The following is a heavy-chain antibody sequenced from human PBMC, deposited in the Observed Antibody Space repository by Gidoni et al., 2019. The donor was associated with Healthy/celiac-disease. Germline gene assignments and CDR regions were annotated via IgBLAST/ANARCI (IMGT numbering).Heavy chain of an antibody. CDR2: ISGSGGST. Sequence: EVQLLESGGGLVQPGGSLRLSCAASGFTFSSYAMSWVRRAPGKGLEWVSAISGSGGSTYYADSVKGRFTISRDNSKNTLYLQMNSLRAEDTAVYYCAKDPGENWYFDLWGRGTLVTVSS. CDR1: GFTFSSYA. J-gene: IGHJ2*01. CDR3: AKDPGENWYFDL. D-gene: IGHD7-27*01. V-gene: IGHV3-23*01.